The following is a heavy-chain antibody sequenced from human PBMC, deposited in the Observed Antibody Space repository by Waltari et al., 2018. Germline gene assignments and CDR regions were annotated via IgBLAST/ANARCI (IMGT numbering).Heavy chain of an antibody. V-gene: IGHV1-46*01. D-gene: IGHD1-26*01. CDR3: XXXNLWELASXXX. CDR2: INPSGXXT. CDR1: GYTFTXYY. Sequence: QVXXVQSGXXVKKPGASVKVSCKAXGYTFTXYYMHWVRQAPGQGLEWMGIINPSGXXTSYAQXXXXRVTMTRXXSTSTVYMXLSSLRSEXXAVYYCXXXNLWELASXXXWGQGTXXTVSS. J-gene: IGHJ4*02.